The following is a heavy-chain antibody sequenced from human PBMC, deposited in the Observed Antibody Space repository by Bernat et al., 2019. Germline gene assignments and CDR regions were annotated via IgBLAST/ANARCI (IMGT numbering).Heavy chain of an antibody. CDR3: ARDSSSSWLFYYYYGMDV. J-gene: IGHJ6*04. D-gene: IGHD6-13*01. Sequence: QVQLVQSGAEVKKPGASVKVSCKASGYTFTSYAMHWVRQAPGQRLEWMGWINAGNGNTKYSQKFQGRVTITRDTSASTAYMELSSLRSEDTAVYYCARDSSSSWLFYYYYGMDVWGKGTTVTVSS. CDR1: GYTFTSYA. CDR2: INAGNGNT. V-gene: IGHV1-3*01.